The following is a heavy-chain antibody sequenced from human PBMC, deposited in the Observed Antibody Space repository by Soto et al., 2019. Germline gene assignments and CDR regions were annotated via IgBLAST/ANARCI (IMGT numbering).Heavy chain of an antibody. V-gene: IGHV3-30-3*01. D-gene: IGHD6-19*01. CDR2: ISYDGSNK. J-gene: IGHJ4*02. CDR3: ARATPGIAVAGHFDY. CDR1: GFTFSSYA. Sequence: QVQLVESGGGVVQPGRSLRLSCAASGFTFSSYAMHWVRQAPGEGLEWVAVISYDGSNKYYADSVKGRFTISRDNSKNTLYLQRNSLRAEDTAVYYCARATPGIAVAGHFDYWCQGTLVTVSS.